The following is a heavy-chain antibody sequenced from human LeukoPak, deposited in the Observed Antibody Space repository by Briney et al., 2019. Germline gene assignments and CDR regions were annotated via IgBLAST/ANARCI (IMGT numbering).Heavy chain of an antibody. CDR3: ARVSRGYCSSTSCYAGDY. CDR1: GFTFSSYS. Sequence: PGGSLRLSCAASGFTFSSYSMNWVRQAPGKGLEWVSSISSSSSYIYYADSVKGRFTISRDNAKNSLYLQMNSLSAEDTAVYYCARVSRGYCSSTSCYAGDYWGQGTLVTVSS. J-gene: IGHJ4*02. CDR2: ISSSSSYI. D-gene: IGHD2-2*01. V-gene: IGHV3-21*01.